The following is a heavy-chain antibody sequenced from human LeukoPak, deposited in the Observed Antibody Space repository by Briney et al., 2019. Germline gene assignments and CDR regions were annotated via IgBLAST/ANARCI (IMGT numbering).Heavy chain of an antibody. J-gene: IGHJ5*02. CDR3: ARDFLLNWFDP. D-gene: IGHD2/OR15-2a*01. CDR2: IYTSGST. V-gene: IGHV4-4*07. CDR1: GGSISSYY. Sequence: PSETLSLTCTASGGSISSYYWSWIRQPAGKGLEWIGRIYTSGSTDYNPSLKSRVTMSVDTSKNQFSLKLSSVTAADTAVYYCARDFLLNWFDPWGQGTLVTVSS.